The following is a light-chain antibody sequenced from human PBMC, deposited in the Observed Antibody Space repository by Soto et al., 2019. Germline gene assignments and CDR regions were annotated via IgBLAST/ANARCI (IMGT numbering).Light chain of an antibody. J-gene: IGKJ2*03. CDR1: QSVSSSY. V-gene: IGKV3-20*01. CDR2: GAS. CDR3: QQYGSAVG. Sequence: EIVLTQSPGTLSLSPGERATLSCRASQSVSSSYLAWYQQKPGQAPRLLIYGASSRATGIPDRFSGSGSGTDFTLTISRLEPEDFAVYYWQQYGSAVGFGQGTKLEIK.